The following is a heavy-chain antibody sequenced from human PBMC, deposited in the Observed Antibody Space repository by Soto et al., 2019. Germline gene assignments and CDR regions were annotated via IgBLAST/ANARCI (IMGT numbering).Heavy chain of an antibody. J-gene: IGHJ6*02. CDR2: LNVGNGDT. CDR3: ARDGHTSMPPYYYYGMDV. V-gene: IGHV1-3*01. Sequence: QVQLVQSGAEVKKPGASVKVSCKASGYTFISHAMHWVRQAPGQGLEWMGWLNVGNGDTKYSQKFQGRVTISRDTSASTAYMELSSLRSEDTAVYYCARDGHTSMPPYYYYGMDVWGQGTTVAVSS. CDR1: GYTFISHA. D-gene: IGHD2-2*01.